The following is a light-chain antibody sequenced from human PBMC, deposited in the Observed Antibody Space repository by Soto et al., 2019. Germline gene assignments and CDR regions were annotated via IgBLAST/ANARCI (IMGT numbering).Light chain of an antibody. J-gene: IGKJ4*01. CDR2: GAS. CDR1: QSVSSSS. Sequence: EIVLTQSPGTLSLPPGERATLSCRASQSVSSSSLAWYQQKPGQAPRLLIYGASSRATGIPDRFSGSGSGTDFTLTISRLEPEDFAVYYCQQYVSSPLTFGGGTKVDIK. V-gene: IGKV3-20*01. CDR3: QQYVSSPLT.